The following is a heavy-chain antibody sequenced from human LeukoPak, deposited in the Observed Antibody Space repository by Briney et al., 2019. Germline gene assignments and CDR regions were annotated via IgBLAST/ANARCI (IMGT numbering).Heavy chain of an antibody. J-gene: IGHJ5*02. V-gene: IGHV4-30-4*08. CDR3: ARDQLLYGRPAGFDP. Sequence: SETLSLTCTVSGGSITSTNYYWSWIRQPPGKGLEWIGYIYYSGSTYYNPSLKSRITISVDTSKNQFSLKLSSVTAADTAVYYCARDQLLYGRPAGFDPWGQGTLVTVSS. CDR1: GGSITSTNYY. D-gene: IGHD2-2*02. CDR2: IYYSGST.